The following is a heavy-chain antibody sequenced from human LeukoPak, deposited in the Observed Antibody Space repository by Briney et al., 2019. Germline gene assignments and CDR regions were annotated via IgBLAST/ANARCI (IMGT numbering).Heavy chain of an antibody. D-gene: IGHD1-1*01. J-gene: IGHJ4*02. Sequence: ASVKVSCKASGFVSTSYGFTWVRQAPGQGLEWMGWISANDGKIHYSERHQGRVTMTTDAVTSTAYMELRSLRSDDTAVYYCARELHVERDDYWGQGTLVTVSS. V-gene: IGHV1-18*01. CDR1: GFVSTSYG. CDR3: ARELHVERDDY. CDR2: ISANDGKI.